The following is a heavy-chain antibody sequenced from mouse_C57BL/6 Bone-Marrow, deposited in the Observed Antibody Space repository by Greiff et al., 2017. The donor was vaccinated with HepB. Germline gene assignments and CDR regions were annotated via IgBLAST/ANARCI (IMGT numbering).Heavy chain of an antibody. CDR1: GYTFTSYW. CDR2: IDPSDSYT. J-gene: IGHJ3*01. D-gene: IGHD3-3*01. CDR3: ARSLGGFAY. V-gene: IGHV1-50*01. Sequence: QVQLQQPGAELVKPGASVKLSCKASGYTFTSYWMQWVKQRPGQGLEWIGEIDPSDSYTNYNQKFKGKATLTVDTSSSTAYMQLSSLTSEDSAVYYCARSLGGFAYWGQGTLVTVSA.